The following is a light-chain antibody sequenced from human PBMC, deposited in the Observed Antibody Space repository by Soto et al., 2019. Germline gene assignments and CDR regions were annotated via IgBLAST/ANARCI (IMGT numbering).Light chain of an antibody. J-gene: IGKJ2*01. CDR2: GAS. V-gene: IGKV3-20*01. CDR1: QSVSSSY. CDR3: QQYGSSAYT. Sequence: EIVLTQSPGTLSLSPGERATLSCRASQSVSSSYVAWYHQKPGQAPRLLIYGASSRATGIPDRFSGSGSGTDFSLTISRLEPEDFAVYYCQQYGSSAYTFGQGTKLEIK.